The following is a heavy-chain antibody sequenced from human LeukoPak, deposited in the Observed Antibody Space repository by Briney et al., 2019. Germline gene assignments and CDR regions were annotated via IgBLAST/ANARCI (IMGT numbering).Heavy chain of an antibody. CDR2: ISSNNYQI. CDR1: GFTFSTYG. Sequence: PGGSLRLSCAASGFTFSTYGMSWVRQAPGRGLEWVAFISSNNYQIYYADSVKGRFTISRDNTKNSLFLQMYSLRAEDTAVYYCARDYGWGMGSPFDYWGQGSLVTVSS. J-gene: IGHJ4*02. V-gene: IGHV3-21*01. D-gene: IGHD7-27*01. CDR3: ARDYGWGMGSPFDY.